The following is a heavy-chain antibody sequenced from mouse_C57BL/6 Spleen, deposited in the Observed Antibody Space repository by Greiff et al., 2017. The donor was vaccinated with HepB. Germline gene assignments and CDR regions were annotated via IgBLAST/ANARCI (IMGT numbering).Heavy chain of an antibody. CDR1: GYTFTSYW. CDR2: IDPSDSET. D-gene: IGHD2-3*01. Sequence: QVQLQQPGAELVRPGSSVKLSCKASGYTFTSYWMHWVKQRPIQGLEWIGNIDPSDSETHYNQKFKDKATLTVDKSPSTAYMELSSLTSEDSAVYYCARHRDGYWFAYWGQGTLVTVSA. CDR3: ARHRDGYWFAY. V-gene: IGHV1-52*01. J-gene: IGHJ3*01.